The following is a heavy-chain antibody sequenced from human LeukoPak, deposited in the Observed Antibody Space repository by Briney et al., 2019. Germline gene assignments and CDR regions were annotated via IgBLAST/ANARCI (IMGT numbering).Heavy chain of an antibody. CDR3: AKDPLNYDFWSGYPHYFDY. D-gene: IGHD3-3*01. V-gene: IGHV3-23*01. CDR1: GFTFSSYA. J-gene: IGHJ4*02. Sequence: GGSLRLSCAASGFTFSSYAMSWVRQAPGKGLEWVSAISGSGGSTYYADSVKGRFTISRDNSKNTLYLQMTSLRAEDTAVYYCAKDPLNYDFWSGYPHYFDYWGQGTLVAVSS. CDR2: ISGSGGST.